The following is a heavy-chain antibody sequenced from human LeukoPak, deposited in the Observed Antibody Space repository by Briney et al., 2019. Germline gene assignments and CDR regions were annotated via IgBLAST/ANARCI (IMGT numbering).Heavy chain of an antibody. D-gene: IGHD3-3*01. J-gene: IGHJ3*02. CDR1: GGTFSSYA. CDR2: IIPIFGTA. Sequence: SSVKVSCKASGGTFSSYAISWVRQAPGQGLEWMGRIIPIFGTANYAQKFQGRVTITTDESTSTAYMELSSLRSEDTAVYYCARDTIFGVPSNAFDIWGQGTMVTVSS. CDR3: ARDTIFGVPSNAFDI. V-gene: IGHV1-69*05.